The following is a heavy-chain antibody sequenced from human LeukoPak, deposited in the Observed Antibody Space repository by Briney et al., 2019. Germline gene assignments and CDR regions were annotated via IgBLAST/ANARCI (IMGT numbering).Heavy chain of an antibody. CDR1: GFSFSSYW. Sequence: GGSLRLSCAASGFSFSSYWMNWARQAPGKGLEWVSYISSSGSTIYYADSVKGRFTISRDNAKNSLYLQMNSLRAEDTAVYYCAELGITMIGGVWGKGTTVTISS. V-gene: IGHV3-48*03. J-gene: IGHJ6*04. CDR3: AELGITMIGGV. CDR2: ISSSGSTI. D-gene: IGHD3-10*02.